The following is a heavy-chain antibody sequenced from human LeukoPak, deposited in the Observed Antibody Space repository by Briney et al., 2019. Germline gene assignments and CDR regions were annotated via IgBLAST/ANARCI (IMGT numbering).Heavy chain of an antibody. CDR3: AAQHDYAITGFDP. V-gene: IGHV1-58*02. Sequence: GASVKVSCKASGFTFTSSAMQWVRQARGQRLEWIGWIVVGSGNTNYAQKFQERVTITRDMSTSTAYMELSSLRSEDTAVYYCAAQHDYAITGFDPWGQGTLVTVSS. CDR1: GFTFTSSA. D-gene: IGHD4-17*01. J-gene: IGHJ5*02. CDR2: IVVGSGNT.